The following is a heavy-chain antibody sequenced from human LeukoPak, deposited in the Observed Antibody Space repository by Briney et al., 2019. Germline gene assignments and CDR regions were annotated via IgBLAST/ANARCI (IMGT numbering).Heavy chain of an antibody. CDR2: INPSGGST. J-gene: IGHJ4*02. Sequence: ASVKVSCKASGYTFTGYYMHWVRQAPGQGLEWMGIINPSGGSTSYAQKFQGRVTMTRDTSTRTVYMELSSLRSEDTAVYYCAREGGGAYDFSDYWGQGTLVTVSS. D-gene: IGHD3-3*01. CDR3: AREGGGAYDFSDY. V-gene: IGHV1-46*01. CDR1: GYTFTGYY.